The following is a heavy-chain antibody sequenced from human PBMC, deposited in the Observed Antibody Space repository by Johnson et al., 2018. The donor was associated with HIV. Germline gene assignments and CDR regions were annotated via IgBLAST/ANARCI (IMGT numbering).Heavy chain of an antibody. V-gene: IGHV3-23*04. CDR1: GFSLSVYA. CDR3: VKDEGKGFRDLEGYAVDI. D-gene: IGHD3-10*01. J-gene: IGHJ3*02. CDR2: ISGGGGTT. Sequence: VQLVESGGGLVQPGGSLRLSCAASGFSLSVYAMTWVRQAPGKGLEWVSTISGGGGTTNYADSVKGRFTISRDTFKNTLYLQMGSLRVGDTAVNYCVKDEGKGFRDLEGYAVDIWGQGTMVTVSS.